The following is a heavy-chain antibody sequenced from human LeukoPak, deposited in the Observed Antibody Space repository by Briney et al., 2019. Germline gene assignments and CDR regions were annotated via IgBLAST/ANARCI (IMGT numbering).Heavy chain of an antibody. CDR3: MNPNHYGSGR. Sequence: GGSLRLSCSVSGFSFSSYVLHWVRQAPGKGLESVSGISQNGDHTYYADSVKGRFTISKDNSENTLYLQMNSLRPEDTAVYYCMNPNHYGSGRWGQGTLVTVSS. J-gene: IGHJ4*02. CDR1: GFSFSSYV. V-gene: IGHV3-64D*06. D-gene: IGHD3-10*01. CDR2: ISQNGDHT.